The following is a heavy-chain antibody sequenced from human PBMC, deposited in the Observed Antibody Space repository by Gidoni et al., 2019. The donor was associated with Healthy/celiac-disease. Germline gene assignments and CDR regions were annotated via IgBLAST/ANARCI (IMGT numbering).Heavy chain of an antibody. CDR3: ARNYYDSSGYLLSWFDP. V-gene: IGHV1-69*01. D-gene: IGHD3-22*01. J-gene: IGHJ5*02. Sequence: QVQLVQSGAEVKKPGSSVKVSCQASGGTFSSYAISWVRQAPGQGLEWMGGIIPIFGTANYAQKFQGRVTITADESTSTAYMELSSLRSEDTAVYYCARNYYDSSGYLLSWFDPWGQGTLVTVSS. CDR1: GGTFSSYA. CDR2: IIPIFGTA.